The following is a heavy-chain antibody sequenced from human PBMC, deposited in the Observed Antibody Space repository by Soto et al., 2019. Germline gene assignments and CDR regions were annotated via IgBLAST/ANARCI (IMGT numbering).Heavy chain of an antibody. CDR3: ATRGY. V-gene: IGHV3-66*01. D-gene: IGHD3-10*01. Sequence: EVQLVESGGGLVQPGGSLRLSCVASGFTVSSDFMSWVRQAPGKGLEWVSMIHDGDSTYYADPVKGRFTISRDTSKNTLYPKMNRMRAADTAVYHCATRGYGGQGTLVTVSS. J-gene: IGHJ4*02. CDR2: IHDGDST. CDR1: GFTVSSDF.